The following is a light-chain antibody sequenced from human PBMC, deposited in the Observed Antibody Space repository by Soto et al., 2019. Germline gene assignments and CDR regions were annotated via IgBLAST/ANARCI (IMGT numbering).Light chain of an antibody. CDR3: QQSYSTPRG. J-gene: IGKJ1*01. V-gene: IGKV1-39*01. CDR2: AAS. Sequence: DIQMTQSPSSLSASVGDRVTITCRASQSISSYLNWYQQKPGKAPKLLIYAASSLQSGVPSRFSGGGSGTDFTLTISSLQPEDFATYYCQQSYSTPRGFGQGTKVDIK. CDR1: QSISSY.